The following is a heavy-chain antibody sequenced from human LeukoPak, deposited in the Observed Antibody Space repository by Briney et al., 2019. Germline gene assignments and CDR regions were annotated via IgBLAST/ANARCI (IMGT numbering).Heavy chain of an antibody. V-gene: IGHV3-64D*09. Sequence: GGSLRLSCSXSXXTXXSXTXXXXXXTPXXGLEYVSAISXXXGGTYYADXVXXXFAISKDNSKNTLYLQMSSLRAEDTAIYYCVKTPGYRDSSGYYYFDYWGQGTLVTVSS. D-gene: IGHD3-22*01. J-gene: IGHJ4*02. CDR3: VKTPGYRDSSGYYYFDY. CDR1: XXTXXSXT. CDR2: ISXXXGGT.